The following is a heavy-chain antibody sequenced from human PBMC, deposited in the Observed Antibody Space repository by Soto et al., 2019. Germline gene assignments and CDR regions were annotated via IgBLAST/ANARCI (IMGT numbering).Heavy chain of an antibody. CDR1: GFTFSSYW. Sequence: EVQLVESGGGLVQPGGSLRLSCSASGFTFSSYWMHWVRQAPGKGLVWVSRISSDGSSTNYADSVKGRFTISRDNAKNMLYLQMNSLRAEDTAVYYCCSSGWYAQNWGKGTLVTVSS. CDR3: CSSGWYAQN. CDR2: ISSDGSST. V-gene: IGHV3-74*01. J-gene: IGHJ4*02. D-gene: IGHD6-19*01.